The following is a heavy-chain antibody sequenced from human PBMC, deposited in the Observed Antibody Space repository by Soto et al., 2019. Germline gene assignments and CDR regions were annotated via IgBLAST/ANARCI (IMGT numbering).Heavy chain of an antibody. CDR3: ASSGYCSGGSCSYPQYYYYGMDV. J-gene: IGHJ6*02. V-gene: IGHV1-69*13. CDR2: IIPIFGTA. CDR1: GGTFSSYA. D-gene: IGHD2-15*01. Sequence: SVKVSCKASGGTFSSYAISWVRQAPGQGLEWMGGIIPIFGTANYAQKFQGRVTITADESTSTAYMELSSLRSEDTAVYYCASSGYCSGGSCSYPQYYYYGMDVWGQGTTVTVSS.